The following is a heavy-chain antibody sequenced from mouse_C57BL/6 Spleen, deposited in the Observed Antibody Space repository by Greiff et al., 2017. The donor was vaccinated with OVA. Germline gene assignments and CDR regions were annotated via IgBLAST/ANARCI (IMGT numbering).Heavy chain of an antibody. J-gene: IGHJ2*01. Sequence: VQLQQSGPELVKPGASVKMSCKASGYTFTDYNMHWVKQSHGKSLEWIGYINPNNGGTSYNQKFKGKATLTVNKSSSTAYMELRSLTSEDSAVYYCARMDDYDSFFDYWGQGTTLTVSS. CDR2: INPNNGGT. V-gene: IGHV1-22*01. CDR3: ARMDDYDSFFDY. CDR1: GYTFTDYN. D-gene: IGHD2-4*01.